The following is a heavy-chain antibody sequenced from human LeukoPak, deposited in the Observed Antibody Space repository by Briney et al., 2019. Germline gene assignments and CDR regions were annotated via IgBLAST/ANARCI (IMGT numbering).Heavy chain of an antibody. J-gene: IGHJ6*02. CDR1: GGTFSSYA. V-gene: IGHV3-30*04. CDR3: ARVSGSYSYYGMDV. D-gene: IGHD1-26*01. CDR2: ISYDGSNK. Sequence: SCKASGGTFSSYAISWVRQAPGKGLEWVAVISYDGSNKYYADSVKGRFTISRDNSKNTLYLQMNSLRAEDTAVYYCARVSGSYSYYGMDVWGQGTTVTVSS.